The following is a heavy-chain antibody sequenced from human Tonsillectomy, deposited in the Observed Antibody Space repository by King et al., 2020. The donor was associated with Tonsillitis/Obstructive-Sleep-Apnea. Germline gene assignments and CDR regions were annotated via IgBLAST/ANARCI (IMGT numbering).Heavy chain of an antibody. V-gene: IGHV3-23*04. Sequence: QLVQSGGGLVQPGGSLRLSCAASGFTFSSYAMSWVRQAPGKGLEWVSAISGSGGSTYYADSVKGRFTISRDNSKNTLYLQMNSLRAEDTAVYYCAKDHIESGDYGDFTPAPFDYWGQGTLVTVSS. J-gene: IGHJ4*02. CDR1: GFTFSSYA. CDR2: ISGSGGST. CDR3: AKDHIESGDYGDFTPAPFDY. D-gene: IGHD4-17*01.